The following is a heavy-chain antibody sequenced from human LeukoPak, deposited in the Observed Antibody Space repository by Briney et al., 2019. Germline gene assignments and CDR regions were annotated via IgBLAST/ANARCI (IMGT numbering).Heavy chain of an antibody. CDR1: GYTFTGYY. V-gene: IGHV1-2*02. Sequence: ASVKVSCKASGYTFTGYYMHWVRQAPGQGLEWMGWINPNSGGTNYAQKFQGRVTMTRDTSISTAYMELSRLRSDDTAVYYRARGGPRIAAAGHFDYWGQGTLVTVSS. J-gene: IGHJ4*02. D-gene: IGHD6-13*01. CDR2: INPNSGGT. CDR3: ARGGPRIAAAGHFDY.